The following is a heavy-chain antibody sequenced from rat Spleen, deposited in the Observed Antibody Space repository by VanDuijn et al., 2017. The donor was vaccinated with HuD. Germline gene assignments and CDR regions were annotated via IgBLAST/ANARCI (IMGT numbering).Heavy chain of an antibody. V-gene: IGHV5-7*01. CDR2: ISYDGSST. J-gene: IGHJ2*01. Sequence: EVQLVESGGGLVQPGGSLKLSCAASGFTFSDYNMAWVRQAPKKGLEWVATISYDGSSTYYRDSVKGRFTISRNNAKTTLYLQMNNLRSEDTATYYCTRASTEGMWYFDYLGQGVMVTVSS. D-gene: IGHD1-11*01. CDR1: GFTFSDYN. CDR3: TRASTEGMWYFDY.